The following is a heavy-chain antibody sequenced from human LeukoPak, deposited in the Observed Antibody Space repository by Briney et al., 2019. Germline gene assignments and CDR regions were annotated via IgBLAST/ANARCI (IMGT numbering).Heavy chain of an antibody. V-gene: IGHV5-51*01. CDR2: IYPGDSDT. Sequence: GESLKISCKSSGYSFTTYWIAWVRQMPGKGLEYMGIIYPGDSDTRYSPSFQGQVTISADKSISTAYLQWSSLKTSDTAMYYCARRIVGTTSAFDIWGQGTMVTVSS. CDR3: ARRIVGTTSAFDI. CDR1: GYSFTTYW. D-gene: IGHD1-26*01. J-gene: IGHJ3*02.